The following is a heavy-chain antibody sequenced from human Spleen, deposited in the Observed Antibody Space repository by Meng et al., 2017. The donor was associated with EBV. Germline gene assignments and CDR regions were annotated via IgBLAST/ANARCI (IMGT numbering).Heavy chain of an antibody. CDR2: IYHNGDT. CDR1: GGSVSRCTYY. CDR3: ASGSGGNFDF. Sequence: QVQLLVSVPGLVQPSQTLPLTCDVPGGSVSRCTYYWSWIRQTPGRGLEWIGYIYHNGDTYYSPSIQSRLPISVDTSKNQFSLKMSSVTAADTVVYFCASGSGGNFDFWGQGTLVTVSS. J-gene: IGHJ4*02. D-gene: IGHD3-16*01. V-gene: IGHV4-30-4*01.